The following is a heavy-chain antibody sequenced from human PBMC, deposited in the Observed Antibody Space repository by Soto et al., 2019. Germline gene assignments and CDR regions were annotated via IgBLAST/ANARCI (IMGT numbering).Heavy chain of an antibody. J-gene: IGHJ6*03. CDR1: GYTFTSYY. D-gene: IGHD4-17*01. CDR3: ARDRTYGDYDDYYYYMDV. CDR2: INPNGGNT. V-gene: IGHV1-46*01. Sequence: GASVKVSCKASGYTFTSYYMHWVRQAPGQGLEWMGIINPNGGNTSYAQKFQGRVTMTRNTSISTAYMELSSLRSEDTAVYYCARDRTYGDYDDYYYYMDVWGKGTTVTVSS.